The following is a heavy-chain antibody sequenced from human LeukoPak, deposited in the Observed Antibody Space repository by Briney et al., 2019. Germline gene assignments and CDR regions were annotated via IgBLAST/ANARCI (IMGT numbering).Heavy chain of an antibody. Sequence: GASVKVSCKASGYTFTGYYMHWVRQAPGQGLEWMGWINPNSGGTNYAQKFQGRVTMTRDTSISTAYMELSSLRSEDTAVYYCARGTDRSYGDLYYMDVWGKGTTVTVSS. CDR1: GYTFTGYY. CDR3: ARGTDRSYGDLYYMDV. D-gene: IGHD4-17*01. J-gene: IGHJ6*03. CDR2: INPNSGGT. V-gene: IGHV1-2*02.